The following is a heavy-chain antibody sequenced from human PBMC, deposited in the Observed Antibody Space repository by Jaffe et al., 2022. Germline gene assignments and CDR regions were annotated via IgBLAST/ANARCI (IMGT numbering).Heavy chain of an antibody. Sequence: EVQLVESGGGLVQPGRSLRLSCTASGFTFGDYAMSWVRQAPGKGLEWVGFIRSKAYGGTTEYAASVKGRFTISRDDSKSIAYLQMNSLKTEDTAVYYCTRAQYYYGSGSYYWAHGYYFDYWGQGTLVTVSS. CDR3: TRAQYYYGSGSYYWAHGYYFDY. CDR2: IRSKAYGGTT. J-gene: IGHJ4*02. CDR1: GFTFGDYA. D-gene: IGHD3-10*01. V-gene: IGHV3-49*04.